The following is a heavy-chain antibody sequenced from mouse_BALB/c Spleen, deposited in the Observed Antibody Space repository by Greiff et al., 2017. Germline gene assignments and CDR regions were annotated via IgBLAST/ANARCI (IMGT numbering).Heavy chain of an antibody. CDR3: VRAYYYGSYWYFDV. CDR2: IRSKSNNYAT. CDR1: GFTFNTYA. V-gene: IGHV10-1*02. D-gene: IGHD1-1*01. Sequence: EVMLVESGGGLVQPKGSLKLSCAASGFTFNTYAMNWVRQAPGKGLEWVARIRSKSNNYATYYADSVKDRFTISRDDSQSMLYLQMNNLKTEDTAMYYCVRAYYYGSYWYFDVWGAGTTVTVSS. J-gene: IGHJ1*01.